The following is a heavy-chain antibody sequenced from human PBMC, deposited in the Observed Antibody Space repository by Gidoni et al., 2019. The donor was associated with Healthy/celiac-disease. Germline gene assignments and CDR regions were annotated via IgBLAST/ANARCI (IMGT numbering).Heavy chain of an antibody. J-gene: IGHJ4*02. CDR1: GGSFSGYS. Sequence: QVQLQQWGAGLLKPSETLSLTCAVYGGSFSGYSWSWIRQPPGKGLEWIGEINHSGSTNYNPSLKSRVTISVDTSKTQFSLNLSSVTAADTAVYYCARVLRSYYGSGSYYNGPNDYWGQGTLVTVSS. D-gene: IGHD3-10*01. CDR3: ARVLRSYYGSGSYYNGPNDY. CDR2: INHSGST. V-gene: IGHV4-34*01.